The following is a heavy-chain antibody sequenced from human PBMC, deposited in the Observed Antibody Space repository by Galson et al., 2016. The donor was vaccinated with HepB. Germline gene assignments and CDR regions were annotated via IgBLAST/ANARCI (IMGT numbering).Heavy chain of an antibody. CDR1: GFSFRNYG. Sequence: SLRLSCAAFGFSFRNYGMHWVRQAPGKGLDWVSATSDDGTNKYYADSVKGRFTISRDNSKNTLSLQMNSLRAEDTAVYYCVAGKEYFQHWGQGTLVTVSS. D-gene: IGHD6-19*01. CDR3: VAGKEYFQH. V-gene: IGHV3-30*03. J-gene: IGHJ1*01. CDR2: TSDDGTNK.